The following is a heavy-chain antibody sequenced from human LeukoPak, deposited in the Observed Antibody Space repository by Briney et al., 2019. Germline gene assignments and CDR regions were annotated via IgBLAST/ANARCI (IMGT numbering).Heavy chain of an antibody. CDR2: ISSSSSYI. Sequence: GGSLRLSCAASGFTFAIHSMNWVRQAPGKGLEWVSSISSSSSYIYYADSVKGRFTISRDNAKNSLYLQMNSLRAEDTAVYYCARGAGGYVWGSYHHFDYWGQGTLVTVSS. CDR1: GFTFAIHS. V-gene: IGHV3-21*01. D-gene: IGHD3-16*02. CDR3: ARGAGGYVWGSYHHFDY. J-gene: IGHJ4*02.